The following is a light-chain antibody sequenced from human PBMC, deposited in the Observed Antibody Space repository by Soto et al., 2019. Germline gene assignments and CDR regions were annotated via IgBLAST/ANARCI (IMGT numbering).Light chain of an antibody. CDR1: SSNIGAGYD. CDR3: QAYDRSPGGYV. Sequence: QPVLTQPPSVSGVPGQRVTISCTGSSSNIGAGYDVHWYQQLPGTAPKLLIYGNNNRPSGVPDRFSGSKSGTSASLAITGLQAEDEAEYYCQAYDRSPGGYVFGAGTKLTVL. V-gene: IGLV1-40*01. J-gene: IGLJ1*01. CDR2: GNN.